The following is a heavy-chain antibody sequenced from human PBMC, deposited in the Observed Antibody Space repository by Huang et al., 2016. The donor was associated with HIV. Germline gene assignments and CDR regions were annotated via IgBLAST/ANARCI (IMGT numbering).Heavy chain of an antibody. J-gene: IGHJ3*02. D-gene: IGHD3-10*01. Sequence: QVQLVESGGGVVQPRGSLRLSCAASGFTFSSYGMHWVRQAPGKGLEWVEFIRYDGSNKYYADSVRGRFTISRDNSKNTLYLQMNSLRAEDTAVYYCAKGSMANAFDIWGQGTMVTVSS. CDR1: GFTFSSYG. CDR3: AKGSMANAFDI. CDR2: IRYDGSNK. V-gene: IGHV3-30*02.